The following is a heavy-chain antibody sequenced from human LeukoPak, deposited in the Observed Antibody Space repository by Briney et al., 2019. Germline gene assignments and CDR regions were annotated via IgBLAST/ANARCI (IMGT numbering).Heavy chain of an antibody. CDR2: ISSGSRTI. CDR3: ARESITGHRDFDY. D-gene: IGHD1-20*01. Sequence: GGSLRLSCAASGFTFSSYSMNGVRQAPGKGLEWVSYISSGSRTIYYADSVKGRFTMSRDNAKNSLYLQMNSLRAEDTAAYYCARESITGHRDFDYWGQGTLVTVSS. V-gene: IGHV3-48*01. J-gene: IGHJ4*02. CDR1: GFTFSSYS.